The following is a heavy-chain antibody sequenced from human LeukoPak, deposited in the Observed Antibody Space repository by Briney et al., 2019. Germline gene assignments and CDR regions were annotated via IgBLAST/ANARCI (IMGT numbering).Heavy chain of an antibody. V-gene: IGHV4-31*03. CDR3: ARDPGVGPDY. Sequence: PSETLSLTCTVSGGSISSGGYYWSWIRQHPGKGLEWIGYIYYSGSIYYNPSLKSRVTISVDTSKNQFSLKLSSVTAADTAVYYCARDPGVGPDYWGQGTLVTVSS. J-gene: IGHJ4*02. CDR1: GGSISSGGYY. CDR2: IYYSGSI.